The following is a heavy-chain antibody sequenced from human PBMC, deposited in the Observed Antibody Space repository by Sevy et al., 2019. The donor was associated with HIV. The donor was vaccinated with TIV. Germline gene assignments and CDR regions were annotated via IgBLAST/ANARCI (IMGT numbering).Heavy chain of an antibody. J-gene: IGHJ5*02. V-gene: IGHV3-30*18. CDR1: GFTFSSYG. Sequence: GGSLRLSCAASGFTFSSYGMHWVRQAPGKGLEWVAVISYDGSNKYYADSVKGRSTISRDNSKNTLYLQMNSLRAEDTAVYYCAKDRLLSTDPWGQGTLVTVSS. D-gene: IGHD2-15*01. CDR3: AKDRLLSTDP. CDR2: ISYDGSNK.